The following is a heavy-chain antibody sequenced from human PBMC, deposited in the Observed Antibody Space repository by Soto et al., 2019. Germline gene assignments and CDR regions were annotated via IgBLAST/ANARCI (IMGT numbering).Heavy chain of an antibody. CDR1: GGTFSSYA. CDR2: IIPIFGTA. D-gene: IGHD1-7*01. J-gene: IGHJ6*02. CDR3: AREQPTTPSGYYYGMDV. Sequence: QVQLVQSGAEVKKPGSSVKVSCKASGGTFSSYAISWVRQAPGQGLEWMGGIIPIFGTANYAQKFQGRVTITADESTSTAYMELSSLRSEDTAVYYCAREQPTTPSGYYYGMDVWGQGTTVTVSS. V-gene: IGHV1-69*01.